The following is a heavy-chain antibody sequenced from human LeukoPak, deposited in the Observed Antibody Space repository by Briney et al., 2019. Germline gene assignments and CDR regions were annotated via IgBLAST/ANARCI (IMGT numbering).Heavy chain of an antibody. CDR2: INPSGGST. V-gene: IGHV1-46*01. J-gene: IGHJ5*02. Sequence: ASVKVSCKVSGYTFTSYYMHWVRQAPGQGLEWMGIINPSGGSTSYAQKFQGRVTMTRDTSTSTVYMELSSLRSEDTAVYYCARDLDYYDSSGYSPNWFDPWGQGTLVTVSS. CDR3: ARDLDYYDSSGYSPNWFDP. D-gene: IGHD3-22*01. CDR1: GYTFTSYY.